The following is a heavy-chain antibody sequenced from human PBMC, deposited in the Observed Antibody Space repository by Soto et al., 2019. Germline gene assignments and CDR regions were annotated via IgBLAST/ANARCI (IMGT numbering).Heavy chain of an antibody. Sequence: VASMKVSCKASGYTFPSYYIHWGRQAPGQGLEWMGIINPSGGSTSYAQKFQGRVTITADKSTSTAYMELSSLRSEDTAVYYCASDCSGGGCYFNWFDPWGQGTLVTVSS. D-gene: IGHD2-15*01. CDR3: ASDCSGGGCYFNWFDP. J-gene: IGHJ5*02. CDR2: INPSGGST. V-gene: IGHV1-46*03. CDR1: GYTFPSYY.